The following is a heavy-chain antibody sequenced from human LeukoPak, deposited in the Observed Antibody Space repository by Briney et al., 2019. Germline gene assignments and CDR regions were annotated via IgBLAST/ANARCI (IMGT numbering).Heavy chain of an antibody. CDR2: MNPNSGNT. D-gene: IGHD5-24*01. J-gene: IGHJ5*02. CDR1: GYTFTSYD. CDR3: ARSRYNLQGDNWFDP. V-gene: IGHV1-8*03. Sequence: ASVKVSCKASGYTFTSYDINWVRQATGQGLEWMGWMNPNSGNTGYAQKFQGRVTITRNTSISTAYMELSSLRSEDTAVYYCARSRYNLQGDNWFDPWGQGTLVTVSS.